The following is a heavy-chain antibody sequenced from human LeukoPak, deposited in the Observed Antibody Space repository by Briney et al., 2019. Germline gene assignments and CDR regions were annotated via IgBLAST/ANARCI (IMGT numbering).Heavy chain of an antibody. CDR3: ARDQRPAYYYDSSGYYYDY. Sequence: GGSLRLSCAASGFTFSSFWMHWVRQAPGKGLVWVSRINSDGSSTSYADSVKGRFTISRDNAKDTLYLQMNSLRAEDTAVYYCARDQRPAYYYDSSGYYYDYWGQGTLVTVSS. V-gene: IGHV3-74*01. CDR1: GFTFSSFW. CDR2: INSDGSST. D-gene: IGHD3-22*01. J-gene: IGHJ4*02.